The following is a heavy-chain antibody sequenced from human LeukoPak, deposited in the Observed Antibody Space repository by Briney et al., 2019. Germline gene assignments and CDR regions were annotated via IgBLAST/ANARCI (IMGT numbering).Heavy chain of an antibody. CDR1: GDSISSYY. CDR2: IYHSGST. CDR3: ATGYSSTWYYFDY. Sequence: SETLSLTCTVSGDSISSYYWSWIRQPPGKGLEWIGYIYHSGSTNYNPSLKSRVTISADTSKDQFSLTLASVTAADTAVYYCATGYSSTWYYFDYWGPGTLVTVSS. V-gene: IGHV4-59*01. J-gene: IGHJ4*02. D-gene: IGHD6-13*01.